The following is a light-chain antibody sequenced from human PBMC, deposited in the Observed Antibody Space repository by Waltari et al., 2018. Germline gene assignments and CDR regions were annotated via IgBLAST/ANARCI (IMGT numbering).Light chain of an antibody. CDR2: QDS. J-gene: IGLJ2*01. CDR3: QAWDGRTVV. Sequence: SYELTQPPSLSVSPGQTATITCSGAKLGSKYACWYQQKSGRAPLLVLYQDSKRPSGIPERFSGSNSGNTATLIISGTQAMDEADYYCQAWDGRTVVFGGGTKVTVL. V-gene: IGLV3-1*01. CDR1: KLGSKY.